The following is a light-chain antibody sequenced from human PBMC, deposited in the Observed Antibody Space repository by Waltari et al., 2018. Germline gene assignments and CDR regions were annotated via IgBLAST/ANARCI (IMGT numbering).Light chain of an antibody. V-gene: IGKV3-20*01. Sequence: EIVLTQSPGTLSLSPGERATLPCRARQSVSSSYLAWYQQKPGQAPRLPIYGASSRATGIPDRFSGSGSGTDFTLTISRLEPEDFAVYYCQQYGSSPFTFGPGTKVDIK. CDR1: QSVSSSY. CDR3: QQYGSSPFT. CDR2: GAS. J-gene: IGKJ3*01.